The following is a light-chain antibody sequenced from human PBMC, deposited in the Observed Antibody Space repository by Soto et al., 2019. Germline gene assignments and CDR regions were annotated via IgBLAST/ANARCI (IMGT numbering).Light chain of an antibody. CDR2: AAS. V-gene: IGKV1-39*01. J-gene: IGKJ1*01. CDR3: QQYNNWPRT. Sequence: DIQMTQSPSSLSASVGDRVTLTCRASQSISSYLNWYQQKPGKAPKLLRYAASSLQSGVPSRFSGSGAGTDFTLTISSLQSEDFAVYYCQQYNNWPRTFGQGTKVDI. CDR1: QSISSY.